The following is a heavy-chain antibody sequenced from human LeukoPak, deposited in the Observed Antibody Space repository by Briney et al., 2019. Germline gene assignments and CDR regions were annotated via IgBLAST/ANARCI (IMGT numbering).Heavy chain of an antibody. Sequence: GGSLRLSCAASGFTFSSYAMSWVRQAPGKGLEWVSAISGSGGSTYYADSVKGRFTISRDNSKNTVYLQMNSLRAEDTAVYYCARALADQLPWSWGQGTLVTVSS. CDR3: ARALADQLPWS. CDR2: ISGSGGST. D-gene: IGHD2-2*01. J-gene: IGHJ4*02. CDR1: GFTFSSYA. V-gene: IGHV3-23*01.